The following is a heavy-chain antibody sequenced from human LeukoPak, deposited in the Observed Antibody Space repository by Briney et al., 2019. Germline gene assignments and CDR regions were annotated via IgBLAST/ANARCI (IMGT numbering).Heavy chain of an antibody. CDR3: ARDPLKTYSGSYYRFDY. D-gene: IGHD1-26*01. Sequence: PGGSLRLSCAASGFTFSSYAMSWVRQAPGKGLEWVSGISPSGGITYYTDSVRGRFTISRDNSKNTVSLQMNSLRAEDTAVYYCARDPLKTYSGSYYRFDYWGQGTLVTVSS. CDR1: GFTFSSYA. J-gene: IGHJ4*02. V-gene: IGHV3-23*01. CDR2: ISPSGGIT.